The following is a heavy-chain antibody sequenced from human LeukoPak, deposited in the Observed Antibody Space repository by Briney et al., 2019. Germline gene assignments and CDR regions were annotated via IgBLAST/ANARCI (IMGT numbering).Heavy chain of an antibody. CDR2: IGGSGTRT. D-gene: IGHD3-22*01. J-gene: IGHJ5*02. CDR1: GFTFTTYG. Sequence: GSLRLSCSASGFTFTTYGMNWVRQAPGKGLEWVSGIGGSGTRTYYADSVKGRFTISRDNSKNTLYLQMNSLRAEDTALYYCAKDSQYYYDSLGWFDPWGQGTLVTVSS. V-gene: IGHV3-23*01. CDR3: AKDSQYYYDSLGWFDP.